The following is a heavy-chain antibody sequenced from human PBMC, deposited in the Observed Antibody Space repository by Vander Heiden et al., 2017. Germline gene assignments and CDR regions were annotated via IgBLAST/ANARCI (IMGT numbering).Heavy chain of an antibody. CDR3: AREGGGSYYLDY. J-gene: IGHJ4*02. CDR1: GFTFSDSY. V-gene: IGHV3-11*01. D-gene: IGHD1-26*01. CDR2: SSSSGITI. Sequence: QVQLVESGGGLVKPGGSLRLSCAASGFTFSDSYMSWIRQAPGKGLEVVSYSSSSGITIYDADSVKGRFTISRDNAKNSLYLQRNSLRAEDTAVYYCAREGGGSYYLDYWGQGTLVTVSS.